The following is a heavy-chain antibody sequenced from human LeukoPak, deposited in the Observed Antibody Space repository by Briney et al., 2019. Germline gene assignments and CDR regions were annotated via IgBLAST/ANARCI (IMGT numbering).Heavy chain of an antibody. CDR2: IYYSGNT. Sequence: SETLSLTCTVSGGSMSSYYWSWIRQPPGKGLEWIGYIYYSGNTNYNPSLNDRVTITVDTSKNQISLKLTSVTAADTAVYYCARHGHSTSYYGMDVWGRGTTVTVSS. CDR3: ARHGHSTSYYGMDV. D-gene: IGHD2-2*01. J-gene: IGHJ6*02. CDR1: GGSMSSYY. V-gene: IGHV4-59*08.